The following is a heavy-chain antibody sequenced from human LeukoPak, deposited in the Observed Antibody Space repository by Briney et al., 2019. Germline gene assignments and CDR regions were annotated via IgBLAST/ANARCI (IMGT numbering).Heavy chain of an antibody. CDR2: IYDRGPA. CDR1: GYAITSGGFS. Sequence: SQTLSLTCTVSGYAITSGGFSWNWIRQPPGKGLEWIGCIYDRGPAYYNPSLKSRVTMSVDTSKNQFSLKLSSVTAADTAVYYCASQRVLYSSSWYAPYDYWGQGTLVTVSS. V-gene: IGHV4-30-2*01. J-gene: IGHJ4*02. D-gene: IGHD6-13*01. CDR3: ASQRVLYSSSWYAPYDY.